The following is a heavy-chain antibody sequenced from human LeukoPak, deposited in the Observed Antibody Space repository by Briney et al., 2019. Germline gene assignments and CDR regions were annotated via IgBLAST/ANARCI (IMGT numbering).Heavy chain of an antibody. J-gene: IGHJ5*02. V-gene: IGHV4-38-2*01. D-gene: IGHD6-13*01. Sequence: SETLSLTCAVSGYSISSGYYWGWIRQPPGKGLEWIGSIYHSGSTYYNPSLKSRVTISVDTSKNQFSLKLSSVTAANTAVYYSARQKRYSSSWYELDWFDPWGQRNLVTVSS. CDR2: IYHSGST. CDR1: GYSISSGYY. CDR3: ARQKRYSSSWYELDWFDP.